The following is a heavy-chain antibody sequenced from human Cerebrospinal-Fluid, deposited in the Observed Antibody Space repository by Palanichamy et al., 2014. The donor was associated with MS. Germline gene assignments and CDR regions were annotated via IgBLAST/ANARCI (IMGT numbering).Heavy chain of an antibody. CDR3: AHSLRFVEFY. Sequence: QVQLQESGPGLVKPSGTLSLTCAVSGGSISGSNWWSWIRQPPGKGLEWIGEIHHNGITNYKPSLKSRVTISVDKSKNEFSLKVRSVTAADTAVYYCAHSLRFVEFYWGQGILVTVSS. J-gene: IGHJ4*02. V-gene: IGHV4-4*02. CDR2: IHHNGIT. D-gene: IGHD3-3*01. CDR1: GGSISGSNW.